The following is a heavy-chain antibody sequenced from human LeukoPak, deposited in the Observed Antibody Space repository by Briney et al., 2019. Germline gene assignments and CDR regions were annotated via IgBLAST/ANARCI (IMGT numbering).Heavy chain of an antibody. CDR3: ARDPPADYGDHEDY. CDR2: IYHSGST. CDR1: GGSISSSNW. Sequence: KSSGTLSLTCAVSGGSISSSNWWSWVRQPPGKGLEWIGEIYHSGSTNYNPSLKSRVTISVDTSKNQFSLKLSSVTAADTAVYYCARDPPADYGDHEDYWGQGTLVTVSS. V-gene: IGHV4-4*02. D-gene: IGHD4-17*01. J-gene: IGHJ4*02.